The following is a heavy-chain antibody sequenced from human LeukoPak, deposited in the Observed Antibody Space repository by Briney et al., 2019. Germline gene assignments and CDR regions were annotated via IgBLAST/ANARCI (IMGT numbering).Heavy chain of an antibody. V-gene: IGHV3-48*02. J-gene: IGHJ3*02. Sequence: QAGGSLRLSCGASGFTFSGYSMNWVRQAPGKGLEWVSYISNTSSIISYADSVKGRFTISRDNAKTSLYLQMNSLRDEDTAVYYCVRESSYAFNIWGQGTMVTVSS. CDR3: VRESSYAFNI. CDR1: GFTFSGYS. CDR2: ISNTSSII.